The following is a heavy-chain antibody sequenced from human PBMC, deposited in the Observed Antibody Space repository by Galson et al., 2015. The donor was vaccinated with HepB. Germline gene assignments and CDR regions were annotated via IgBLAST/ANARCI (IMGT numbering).Heavy chain of an antibody. Sequence: SLRLSCAASGFTFSSYAMHWVRQAPGKGLEWVAVISYDGSNKYYADSVKGRFTISRDNSKNTLYLQMNSLRAEDTAVYYCARGRSPRSSWTGVGNYWGQGTLVTVSS. D-gene: IGHD6-13*01. CDR2: ISYDGSNK. CDR1: GFTFSSYA. CDR3: ARGRSPRSSWTGVGNY. V-gene: IGHV3-30-3*01. J-gene: IGHJ4*02.